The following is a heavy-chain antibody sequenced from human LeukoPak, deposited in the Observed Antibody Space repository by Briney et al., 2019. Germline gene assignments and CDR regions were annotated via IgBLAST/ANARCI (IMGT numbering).Heavy chain of an antibody. D-gene: IGHD3-3*01. V-gene: IGHV1-2*06. CDR1: GYTLTDYY. CDR2: INPNSGGT. CDR3: ARGIGDFGVVIKGSYFDY. J-gene: IGHJ4*02. Sequence: ASVKVSCKASGYTLTDYYMHWVRQAPGQGLEWMGRINPNSGGTNYAQKFQGRVTMTRDTSISTVYMELSRLRSDDTAVYYCARGIGDFGVVIKGSYFDYWGQGTLVTVSS.